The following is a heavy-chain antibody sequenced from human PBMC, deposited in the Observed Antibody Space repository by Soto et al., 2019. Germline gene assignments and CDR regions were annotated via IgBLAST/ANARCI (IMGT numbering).Heavy chain of an antibody. V-gene: IGHV2-5*02. CDR2: VYWDDDQ. Sequence: QITLKESGPTLVKPTQTLTLTCTFSGFSLSTTGVGVGWVRQPRGKALEFLALVYWDDDQKFRPSLRNRLTIAKDTSKNEVVLTMTKMHSVDSGSYYCVHTPSDRFGGVHYCGRGTLVTVSS. J-gene: IGHJ4*02. D-gene: IGHD2-8*02. CDR3: VHTPSDRFGGVHY. CDR1: GFSLSTTGVG.